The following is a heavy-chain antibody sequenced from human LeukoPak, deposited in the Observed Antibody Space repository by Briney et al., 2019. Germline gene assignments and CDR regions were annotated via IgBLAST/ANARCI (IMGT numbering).Heavy chain of an antibody. D-gene: IGHD1-26*01. J-gene: IGHJ2*01. Sequence: PGGSLRLSCAASGVNFGDFYMSWIRQAPGKGQEFISYISDRGSSKDYVDSVRGQFTISRDNANNSLYLQMNTLRVEDTAIYYCARTIVGATVDWYFDLWGRGTPLTVSS. V-gene: IGHV3-11*04. CDR2: ISDRGSSK. CDR1: GVNFGDFY. CDR3: ARTIVGATVDWYFDL.